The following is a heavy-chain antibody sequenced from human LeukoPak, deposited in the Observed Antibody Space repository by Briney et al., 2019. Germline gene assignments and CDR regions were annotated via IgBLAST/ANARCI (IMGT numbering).Heavy chain of an antibody. CDR2: IKQDGSEK. V-gene: IGHV3-7*01. D-gene: IGHD6-13*01. Sequence: GGSLRLSCTGSGFTFSSYWMSWVRQAPGKGLEWVANIKQDGSEKYYVDSVKGRFTISRDNAKNSLYLQMNSLRAEDTAVYYCARNSAATRKYFDYWGQGTLVTVSS. J-gene: IGHJ4*02. CDR3: ARNSAATRKYFDY. CDR1: GFTFSSYW.